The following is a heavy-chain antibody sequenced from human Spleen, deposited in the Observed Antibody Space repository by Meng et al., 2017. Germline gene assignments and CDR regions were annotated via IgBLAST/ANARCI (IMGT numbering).Heavy chain of an antibody. D-gene: IGHD2-2*01. CDR2: ISWNGDKI. J-gene: IGHJ4*02. CDR1: GFAFDDYG. V-gene: IGHV3-20*04. CDR3: ARWRCSSSSCFADQ. Sequence: GESLKISCAASGFAFDDYGMGWVRQAPGKGLEWVAGISWNGDKIGYADSVKGRFTVSRDNAKNSLYLQMDSLRAEDTAVYYCARWRCSSSSCFADQCGQGTLVTVSS.